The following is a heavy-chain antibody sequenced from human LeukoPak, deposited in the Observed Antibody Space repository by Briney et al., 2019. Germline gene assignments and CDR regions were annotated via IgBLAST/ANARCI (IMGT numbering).Heavy chain of an antibody. CDR3: ARRGSSGYYYDY. Sequence: SETLSLTCTVSGGSISSYYWSWIRQPPGKGLEWIGYIYYSGSTNYNPSLKSRVTISVDTSKNQFSLKLSSVTAADTAVYYCARRGSSGYYYDYWGQGTLVTVSS. CDR1: GGSISSYY. J-gene: IGHJ4*02. CDR2: IYYSGST. D-gene: IGHD3-22*01. V-gene: IGHV4-59*01.